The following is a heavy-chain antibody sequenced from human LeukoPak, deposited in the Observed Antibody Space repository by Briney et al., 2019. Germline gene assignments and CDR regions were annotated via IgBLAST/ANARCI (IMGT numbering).Heavy chain of an antibody. CDR1: GFTFSSYT. Sequence: GGSLRLSCVGSGFTFSSYTMNWVRQAPGKGLEWVSSISGSSRHKYYADSVKGRFTISRDNAKNSLYLQMNSLRAEDTAVYYCARTANFAAGYYIDYWGQGTLVTVSS. CDR2: ISGSSRHK. CDR3: ARTANFAAGYYIDY. J-gene: IGHJ4*02. V-gene: IGHV3-21*01. D-gene: IGHD6-13*01.